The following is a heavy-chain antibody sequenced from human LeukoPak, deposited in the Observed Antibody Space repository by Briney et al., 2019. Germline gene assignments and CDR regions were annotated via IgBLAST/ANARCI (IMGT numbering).Heavy chain of an antibody. CDR1: GGSISSGGYY. V-gene: IGHV4-31*03. J-gene: IGHJ5*02. CDR2: IYYSGST. CDR3: ARDSGVATQNWLDP. Sequence: SETLSLTCTVSGGSISSGGYYWSWIRQHPGKGLEWIGYIYYSGSTYYNPSLKSRVTISVDTSKNQFSLKLSSVTAADTAVYYCARDSGVATQNWLDPWGQGTLVTVSS. D-gene: IGHD5-12*01.